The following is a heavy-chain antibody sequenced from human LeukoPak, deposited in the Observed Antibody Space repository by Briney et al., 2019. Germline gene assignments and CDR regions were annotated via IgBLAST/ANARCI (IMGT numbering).Heavy chain of an antibody. V-gene: IGHV4-39*07. Sequence: SETLSLTCTVSGGSISSSSYYWGWIRQPPGKGLEWIGSIYYSGSTYYNPSLKSRVTISVDTSKNQFSLKLSSVTAADTAVYYCASNGYSYGRGWFDPWGQGTLVTVSS. D-gene: IGHD5-18*01. J-gene: IGHJ5*02. CDR3: ASNGYSYGRGWFDP. CDR2: IYYSGST. CDR1: GGSISSSSYY.